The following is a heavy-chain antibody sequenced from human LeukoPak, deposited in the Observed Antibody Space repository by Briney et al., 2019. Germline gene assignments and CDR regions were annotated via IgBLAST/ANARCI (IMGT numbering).Heavy chain of an antibody. CDR3: ARHCSSTSCSDAFDI. D-gene: IGHD2-2*01. CDR2: IYYSGST. V-gene: IGHV4-59*08. CDR1: GGSISSYY. J-gene: IGHJ3*02. Sequence: PSETLSLTCTVSGGSISSYYWSWIRQPPGKGLEWIGYIYYSGSTNYNPSLKSRVTISVDTSKNQFSLKLSSVTAADTAVYYCARHCSSTSCSDAFDIWGQGTMVTVSS.